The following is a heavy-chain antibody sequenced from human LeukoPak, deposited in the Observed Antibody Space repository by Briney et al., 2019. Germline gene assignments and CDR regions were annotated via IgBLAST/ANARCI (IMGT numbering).Heavy chain of an antibody. CDR2: IWNDGSNK. D-gene: IGHD3-22*01. CDR1: GFTFSSYG. V-gene: IGHV3-33*01. CDR3: ARDTYYHYYDSSGYYIDY. J-gene: IGHJ4*02. Sequence: GGSLRLSCAASGFTFSSYGMHWVRQAPGKGLEWVAVIWNDGSNKYYADSVKGRFTISRDNSKNTLYLQMNSLRAEDTAVYYCARDTYYHYYDSSGYYIDYWGQRTLVTVSS.